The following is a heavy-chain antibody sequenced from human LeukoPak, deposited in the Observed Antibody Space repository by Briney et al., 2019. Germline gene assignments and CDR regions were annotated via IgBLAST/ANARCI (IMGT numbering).Heavy chain of an antibody. CDR1: GFTFSSYS. V-gene: IGHV3-23*01. D-gene: IGHD2-2*02. J-gene: IGHJ4*02. Sequence: GGSLRLSCAASGFTFSSYSMNWVRQAPGKGLEWVSAISGSGGSTYYADSVKGRFTISRDNSKNTLYLQMNSLRAEDTAVYYCAKSTERLLYSLEIDYWGQGTLVTVSS. CDR2: ISGSGGST. CDR3: AKSTERLLYSLEIDY.